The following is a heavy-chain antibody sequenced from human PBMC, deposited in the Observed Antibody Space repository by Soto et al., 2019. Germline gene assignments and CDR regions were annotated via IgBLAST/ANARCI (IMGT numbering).Heavy chain of an antibody. J-gene: IGHJ6*02. CDR2: INPNSGGT. CDR3: AGDFGGSHGYYGMDV. V-gene: IGHV1-2*04. D-gene: IGHD3-10*01. Sequence: ASVKVSCKASGYTFTGYYMHWVRQAPGQGLEWMGWINPNSGGTNYAQKFQGWVTMTRDTSISTAYMELSRLRSDDTAVYYCAGDFGGSHGYYGMDVWGQGTTVTVSS. CDR1: GYTFTGYY.